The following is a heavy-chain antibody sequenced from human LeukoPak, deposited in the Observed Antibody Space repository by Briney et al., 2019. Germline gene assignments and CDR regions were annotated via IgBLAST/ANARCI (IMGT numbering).Heavy chain of an antibody. CDR2: IYYSGST. CDR3: ASFGLAGNSPGY. CDR1: GGSISSYY. V-gene: IGHV4-59*08. D-gene: IGHD4-23*01. J-gene: IGHJ4*02. Sequence: SKTLSLTCTVSGGSISSYYWSWIRQPPGKGLEWIGYIYYSGSTNYNPSLKSRVTISVDTSKNQFSLKLSSVTAADTAVYYCASFGLAGNSPGYWGQGTLVTVSS.